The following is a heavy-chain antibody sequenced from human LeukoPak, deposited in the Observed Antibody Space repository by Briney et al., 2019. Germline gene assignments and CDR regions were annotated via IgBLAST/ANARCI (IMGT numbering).Heavy chain of an antibody. CDR3: ARTRIQLWSSPLDY. Sequence: SETLSLTCAVYGGSFSGYYWSWIRQPPGKGLEWRGEISHSGSTNYNPSLKSRVTISVDTSKNQFSLKLSSVTAADTAVYYCARTRIQLWSSPLDYWGQGTLVTVSS. J-gene: IGHJ4*02. D-gene: IGHD5-18*01. V-gene: IGHV4-34*01. CDR2: ISHSGST. CDR1: GGSFSGYY.